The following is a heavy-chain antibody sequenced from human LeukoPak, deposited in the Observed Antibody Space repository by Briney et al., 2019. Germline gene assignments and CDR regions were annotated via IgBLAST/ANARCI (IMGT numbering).Heavy chain of an antibody. CDR1: GFTFSSYS. CDR2: ISSSSSTI. D-gene: IGHD3-22*01. Sequence: PGGSLRLSCAASGFTFSSYSMNWVRQAPRKGLEWIAYISSSSSTIYYADSVEGRFTISRDNAKDSLYLQMHSLRAEDTAVYYCARDRAGGAYYYDSSGYSYWGQGTLVTVSS. CDR3: ARDRAGGAYYYDSSGYSY. J-gene: IGHJ4*02. V-gene: IGHV3-48*01.